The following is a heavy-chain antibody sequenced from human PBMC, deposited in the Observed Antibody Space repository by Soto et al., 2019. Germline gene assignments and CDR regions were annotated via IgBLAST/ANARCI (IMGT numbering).Heavy chain of an antibody. V-gene: IGHV4-61*01. J-gene: IGHJ4*02. Sequence: NPSETLSLTCTVSGGSVSSGSYYWSWIRQPPGKGLEWIGYIYYSGSTNYNPSLKSRVTISVDTSKNQFSLKLSSVTAADSAVYYWWREVTDLLAVDTAMVTVFDYWGQGTLVTVSS. CDR1: GGSVSSGSYY. D-gene: IGHD5-18*01. CDR2: IYYSGST. CDR3: WREVTDLLAVDTAMVTVFDY.